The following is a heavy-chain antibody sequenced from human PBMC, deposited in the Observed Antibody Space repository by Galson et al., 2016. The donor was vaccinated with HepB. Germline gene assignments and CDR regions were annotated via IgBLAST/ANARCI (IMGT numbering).Heavy chain of an antibody. J-gene: IGHJ4*02. CDR2: ISGSGQTA. V-gene: IGHV3-23*01. D-gene: IGHD3-22*01. CDR3: ARVGPSGYFFDY. CDR1: GFTFSSYA. Sequence: SLRLSCAASGFTFSSYAMSWVRQAPGKGLEWMSSISGSGQTAYHRDSVEGRFTSSRDNSKNTLYLQMDSLRAEDTATYFCARVGPSGYFFDYWGQGALVTVSS.